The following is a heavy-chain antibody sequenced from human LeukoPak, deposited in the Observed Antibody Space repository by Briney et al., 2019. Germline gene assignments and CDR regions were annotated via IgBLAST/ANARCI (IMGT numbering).Heavy chain of an antibody. D-gene: IGHD3-9*01. V-gene: IGHV1-18*01. CDR2: ISAYNGNT. CDR3: ARMILRYFDWLTDWFDP. CDR1: GYTFTSYG. Sequence: ASVNVSCKASGYTFTSYGISWVRQAPGQGLEWMGWISAYNGNTNYAQKLQGRVTMTTDTSTSTAYMELRSLRSDDTAVYYCARMILRYFDWLTDWFDPWGQGTLVTVSS. J-gene: IGHJ5*02.